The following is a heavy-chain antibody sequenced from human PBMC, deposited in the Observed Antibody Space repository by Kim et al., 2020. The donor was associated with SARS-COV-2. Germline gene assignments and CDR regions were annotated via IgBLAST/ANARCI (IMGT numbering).Heavy chain of an antibody. CDR1: GYTFTGYY. Sequence: ASVKVSCKASGYTFTGYYMHWVRQAPGQGLEWMGRINPNSGGTNYAQKFQGRVTMTRDTSISTAYMELSRLRSDDTAVYYCARSQARFLEWLSVDYWGQGTLVTVSS. V-gene: IGHV1-2*06. J-gene: IGHJ4*02. D-gene: IGHD3-3*01. CDR2: INPNSGGT. CDR3: ARSQARFLEWLSVDY.